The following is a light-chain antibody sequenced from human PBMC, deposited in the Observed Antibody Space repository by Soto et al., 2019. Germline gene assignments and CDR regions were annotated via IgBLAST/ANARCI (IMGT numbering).Light chain of an antibody. J-gene: IGKJ1*01. CDR3: MQGLQSAPT. CDR1: QSLLHSNGYNY. Sequence: DIVMTQSPLSLPVTPGEPASISCRSSQSLLHSNGYNYLDWYLQKPGQSPQLLIYWGSNRASGVPDRVSGSGSGTDFKLKINRVEAEDVGVYFCMQGLQSAPTFGQGTKVEIK. V-gene: IGKV2-28*01. CDR2: WGS.